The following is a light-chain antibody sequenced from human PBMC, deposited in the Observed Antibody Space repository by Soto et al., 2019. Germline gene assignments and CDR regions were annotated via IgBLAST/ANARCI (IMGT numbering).Light chain of an antibody. CDR3: QSYDNSLSGSGV. V-gene: IGLV1-40*01. J-gene: IGLJ1*01. CDR2: GNN. CDR1: SSNIGAGFD. Sequence: QSVLTQPPSVSGAPGQRGTISCTGSSSNIGAGFDVHWYQQLPGTAPKLLLYGNNNRPSGVSDRFSGSKSGTSASLAITGLQAEDEDDYSCQSYDNSLSGSGVFGTGPNLTVL.